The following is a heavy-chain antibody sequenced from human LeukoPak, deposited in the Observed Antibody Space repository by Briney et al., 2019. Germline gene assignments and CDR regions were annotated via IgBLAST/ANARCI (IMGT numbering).Heavy chain of an antibody. CDR1: GGTFSSYA. Sequence: SVKVSCKASGGTFSSYAISWVRQAPGQGLEWMGGIIPIFGTANYAQKFQGRVTITTDESTSTACMELSSLRSEDTAVYYCASSYSNYLDYYYYMDVWGKGTTVTVSS. CDR2: IIPIFGTA. J-gene: IGHJ6*03. D-gene: IGHD4-11*01. V-gene: IGHV1-69*05. CDR3: ASSYSNYLDYYYYMDV.